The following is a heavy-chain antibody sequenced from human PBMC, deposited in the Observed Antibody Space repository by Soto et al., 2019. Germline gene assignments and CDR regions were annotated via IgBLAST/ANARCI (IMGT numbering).Heavy chain of an antibody. CDR3: TCLHYDILTGSKWHYFDY. CDR1: GFTFSDAW. Sequence: GGSLRLSCAASGFTFSDAWMSWVRQAPGKGLEWVCRIKSKTDGGTRDYAAPVKGRVTISRDDSKNTLYLQINSLKPEDTAVYYCTCLHYDILTGSKWHYFDYWGQGTLVTVSS. V-gene: IGHV3-15*01. CDR2: IKSKTDGGTR. D-gene: IGHD3-9*01. J-gene: IGHJ4*02.